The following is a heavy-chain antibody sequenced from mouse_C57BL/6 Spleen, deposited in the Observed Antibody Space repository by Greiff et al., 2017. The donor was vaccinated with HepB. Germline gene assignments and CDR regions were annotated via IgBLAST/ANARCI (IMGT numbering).Heavy chain of an antibody. CDR2: TNPTNGRT. V-gene: IGHV1S81*02. CDR3: ARIKKIVATYFDY. J-gene: IGHJ2*01. Sequence: VQLQQSGAELVKAGASVKMSCKASGYTFTSYWMHWVKQRLGQGLEWFAETNPTNGRTYYNEKFKSKATLTVDKSSSTAYMLLSGPTFEASAVYYCARIKKIVATYFDYWAQGTTLSVSS. D-gene: IGHD1-1*01. CDR1: GYTFTSYW.